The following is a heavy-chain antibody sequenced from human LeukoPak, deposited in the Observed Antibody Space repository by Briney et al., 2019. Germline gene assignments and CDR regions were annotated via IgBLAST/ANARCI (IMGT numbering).Heavy chain of an antibody. CDR1: GFTFSSYW. Sequence: GGSLRLSCAASGFTFSSYWMSWVRQAPGKGLEWVANIKQDGSEKYYVGSVKGRFTISRDNAKNSLYLQMNSLRAEDTAVYYCAREQNGGASYFDYWGQGTLVTVSS. J-gene: IGHJ4*02. D-gene: IGHD1-1*01. CDR2: IKQDGSEK. V-gene: IGHV3-7*01. CDR3: AREQNGGASYFDY.